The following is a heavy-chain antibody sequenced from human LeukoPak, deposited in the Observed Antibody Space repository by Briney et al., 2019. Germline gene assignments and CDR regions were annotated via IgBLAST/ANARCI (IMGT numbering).Heavy chain of an antibody. CDR3: ARAPYCSSTSCYTNSNWFDP. V-gene: IGHV1-2*02. Sequence: SVTVSCKASGYTFTGYYMHWVRQAPGQGLEWMGWINPNSGSTNYAQKFQGRVTITRDTSISTAYKELSRLRSEETAVYYCARAPYCSSTSCYTNSNWFDPWGQGTLVTVSS. J-gene: IGHJ5*02. D-gene: IGHD2-2*02. CDR2: INPNSGST. CDR1: GYTFTGYY.